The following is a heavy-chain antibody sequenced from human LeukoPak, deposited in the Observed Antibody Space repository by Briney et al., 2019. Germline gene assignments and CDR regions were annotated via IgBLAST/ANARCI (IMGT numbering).Heavy chain of an antibody. CDR1: GFTFSSYG. CDR3: AKDHLRQWLVHTLDY. V-gene: IGHV3-30*18. Sequence: AGRSLRLSCAASGFTFSSYGMHWVRQAPGKGLEWVAVISYDGSNKYYADSVKGRFTISRDSSKNTLYLQMNSLRAEDTAVYYCAKDHLRQWLVHTLDYWGQGTLVTVSS. CDR2: ISYDGSNK. D-gene: IGHD6-19*01. J-gene: IGHJ4*02.